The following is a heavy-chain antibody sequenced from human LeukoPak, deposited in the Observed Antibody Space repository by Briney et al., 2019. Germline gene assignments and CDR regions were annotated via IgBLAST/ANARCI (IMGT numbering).Heavy chain of an antibody. CDR3: AITVGTYYYGMDV. V-gene: IGHV3-7*01. Sequence: GGSLRLSCAASGFTFSSYWMSWVRQAPGKGLERVANIKQDGSEKYYVDSVKGRFTISRDNANNSLYLQMNSLRAEDTAVYYCAITVGTYYYGMDVWGQGTTVTVSS. CDR2: IKQDGSEK. J-gene: IGHJ6*02. CDR1: GFTFSSYW. D-gene: IGHD6-19*01.